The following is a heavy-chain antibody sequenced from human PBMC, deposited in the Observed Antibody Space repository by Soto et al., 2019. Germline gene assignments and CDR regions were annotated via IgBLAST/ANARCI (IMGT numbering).Heavy chain of an antibody. CDR2: IIPMFGTA. CDR3: ARSGPRITVKVAAPVPLDY. Sequence: SVKVSCKASGGSSITYAITWVRQAPGEGLEWMGGIIPMFGTANYAQKFQGRVAITADDSTSTAYMELSSLRSEDTAVYFCARSGPRITVKVAAPVPLDYWGQGTLVTVSS. CDR1: GGSSITYA. J-gene: IGHJ4*02. D-gene: IGHD3-22*01. V-gene: IGHV1-69*13.